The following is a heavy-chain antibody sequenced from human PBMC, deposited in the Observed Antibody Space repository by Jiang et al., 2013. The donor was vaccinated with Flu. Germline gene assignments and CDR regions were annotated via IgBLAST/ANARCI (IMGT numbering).Heavy chain of an antibody. CDR2: TYYRSKWYN. CDR3: ASSAVAGEGFWFDP. D-gene: IGHD6-19*01. V-gene: IGHV6-1*01. J-gene: IGHJ5*02. Sequence: RTYYRSKWYNDYAVSVKSRITINPDTSKNQFSLQLNSVTPEDTAVYYCASSAVAGEGFWFDPWGQGTLVTVSS.